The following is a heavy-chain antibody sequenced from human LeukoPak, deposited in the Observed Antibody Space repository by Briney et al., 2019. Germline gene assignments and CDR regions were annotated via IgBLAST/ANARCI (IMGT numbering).Heavy chain of an antibody. CDR2: IDPTDSDT. V-gene: IGHV5-10-1*01. J-gene: IGHJ3*02. Sequence: GGSLRHSCKGPGYSFTSYWISWVRQMPGKGLEWMGRIDPTDSDTNYSPSCQGHVTISADKSISTAYLQWSSLKASDTAMYYCARLQQQLNAFDIWGQGTMVTVSS. CDR1: GYSFTSYW. CDR3: ARLQQQLNAFDI. D-gene: IGHD6-13*01.